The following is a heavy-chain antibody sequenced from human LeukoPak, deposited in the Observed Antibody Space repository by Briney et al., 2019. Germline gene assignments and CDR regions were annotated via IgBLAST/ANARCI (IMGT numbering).Heavy chain of an antibody. CDR2: IYNSGST. CDR3: ARIYYDSGGYYRRAFDI. Sequence: PSETLSLTCTVSGGSISTYYWSWIRQPPGKGLEWIAYIYNSGSTNYNPSLKSRVTISSDTSKNRFSLRLSSVTAADTAVYYCARIYYDSGGYYRRAFDIWGQGTMVTVSS. J-gene: IGHJ3*02. CDR1: GGSISTYY. V-gene: IGHV4-59*01. D-gene: IGHD3-22*01.